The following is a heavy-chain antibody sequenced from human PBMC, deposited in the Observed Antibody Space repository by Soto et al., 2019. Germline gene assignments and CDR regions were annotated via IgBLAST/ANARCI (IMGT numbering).Heavy chain of an antibody. J-gene: IGHJ3*02. V-gene: IGHV4-59*01. CDR1: GGSISSYY. CDR3: ARGGRITMMRAAFDI. D-gene: IGHD3-22*01. CDR2: IYYSGST. Sequence: TLSLTWTFCGGSISSYYWGWIREPPGKGMEWIGYIYYSGSTNYNPSLKSRVTISVDTSKNQFSLKLSSVTARDRPVYYCARGGRITMMRAAFDIGAKGTMLTVSS.